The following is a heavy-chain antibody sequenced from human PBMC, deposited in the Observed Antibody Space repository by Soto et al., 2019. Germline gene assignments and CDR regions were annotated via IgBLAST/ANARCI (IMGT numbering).Heavy chain of an antibody. CDR3: ARVKSLNWYSRVLEV. J-gene: IGHJ6*02. CDR2: VSGTRDYR. V-gene: IGHV3-11*06. CDR1: GFNFSDYY. Sequence: QVQLVESGGGLVKPGGSLRLSCAASGFNFSDYYMSWIRQAPGKGLTCLSSVSGTRDYRDDADSVKGRFTISRDHARNSLPLDMEAVGVAATAAYNSARVKSLNWYSRVLEVWGLGTTVTVS. D-gene: IGHD1-26*01.